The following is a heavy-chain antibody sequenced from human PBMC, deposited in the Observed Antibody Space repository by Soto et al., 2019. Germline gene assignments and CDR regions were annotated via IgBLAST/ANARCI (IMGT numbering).Heavy chain of an antibody. D-gene: IGHD3-16*02. CDR1: GGSISSGAYY. V-gene: IGHV4-31*03. CDR2: IYYSGST. CDR3: ARDIGSASPMDV. J-gene: IGHJ6*02. Sequence: TSETLSLTCIVSGGSISSGAYYWSWIRQHPGKGLEWIGYIYYSGSTYYKPSLKSRVTISVDTSKNQFSLKLSSVTAADTAVYYCARDIGSASPMDVWGQGTTVTVSS.